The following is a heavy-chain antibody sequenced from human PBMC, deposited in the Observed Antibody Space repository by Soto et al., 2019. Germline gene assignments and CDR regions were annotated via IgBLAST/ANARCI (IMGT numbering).Heavy chain of an antibody. CDR2: ITAGGDMT. D-gene: IGHD4-17*01. J-gene: IGHJ4*02. CDR3: AKSTSGDYSFDY. V-gene: IGHV3-23*01. CDR1: GFTFSSYA. Sequence: EVQLLESGGDLVQPGGSLRLSCAASGFTFSSYAMGWVRQSPGKGLEWVSAITAGGDMTFYADSVKGRFTISRDNSENTLYLQMDSLRAEDTAVYSCAKSTSGDYSFDYWGQGALVSVSS.